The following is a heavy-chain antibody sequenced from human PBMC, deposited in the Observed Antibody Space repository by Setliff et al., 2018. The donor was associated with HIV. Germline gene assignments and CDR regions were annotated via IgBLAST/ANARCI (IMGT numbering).Heavy chain of an antibody. V-gene: IGHV3-48*01. Sequence: PGESLKISCTASGFTFGDYAMSWVRQAPGKGLEWVSYISMSSHTSVIYSDSVKGRFTISRDNARNSFYLQMNSLRVDDTAVYFCAKLGGSGSYSNAFDYWGQGTLVTVSS. CDR2: ISMSSHTSV. CDR1: GFTFGDYA. D-gene: IGHD3-10*01. J-gene: IGHJ4*02. CDR3: AKLGGSGSYSNAFDY.